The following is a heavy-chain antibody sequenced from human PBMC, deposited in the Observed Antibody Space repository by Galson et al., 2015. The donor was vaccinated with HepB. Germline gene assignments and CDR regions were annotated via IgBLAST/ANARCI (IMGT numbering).Heavy chain of an antibody. CDR1: GYTFTSHG. CDR3: ARGNFDEEGFDF. CDR2: LSTNKSHA. V-gene: IGHV1-18*01. J-gene: IGHJ4*02. Sequence: SVKVSCKASGYTFTSHGINWVRQAPGQGLEWVGWLSTNKSHATYAQRFQGRVTMTANTSTSTAYMDLTSLRSDDTALYYCARGNFDEEGFDFWGQGTLVTVSS.